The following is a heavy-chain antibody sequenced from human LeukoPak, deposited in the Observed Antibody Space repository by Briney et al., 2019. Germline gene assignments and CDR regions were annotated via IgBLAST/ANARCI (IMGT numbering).Heavy chain of an antibody. V-gene: IGHV1-18*01. CDR1: GYTFTSYG. J-gene: IGHJ4*02. Sequence: ASVKVSCKASGYTFTSYGISWVRQAPGQGLEWMGSISAYNGNTNYAQKLQGRVTMTTDTSTSTAYMELRSLRSDDTAVYYCARSSIVVVTAHSFDYWGQGTLVTVSS. CDR2: ISAYNGNT. D-gene: IGHD2-21*02. CDR3: ARSSIVVVTAHSFDY.